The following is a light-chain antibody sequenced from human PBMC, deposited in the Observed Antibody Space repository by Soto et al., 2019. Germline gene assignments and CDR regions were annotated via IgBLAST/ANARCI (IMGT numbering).Light chain of an antibody. CDR3: HQRQSWPRT. V-gene: IGKV3-11*01. J-gene: IGKJ1*01. Sequence: EIVLTQSPATLSSFPGDRVTLSCRASQYINTRLAWYQHRPGQAPRLLIYQTPIRAAGIPARFSASGSGTDFTRTISDVQPEDFALYYCHQRQSWPRTFGQGTKVDIK. CDR2: QTP. CDR1: QYINTR.